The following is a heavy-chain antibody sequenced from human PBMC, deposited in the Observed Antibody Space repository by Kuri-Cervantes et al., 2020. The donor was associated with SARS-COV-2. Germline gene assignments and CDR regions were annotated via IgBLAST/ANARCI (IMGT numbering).Heavy chain of an antibody. CDR2: IYYSGST. Sequence: AETLCLTFTVSGGSISSYYWGWIRQPPGKGLEWIGSIYYSGSTYYNPSLKSRVTISVDTSKNQFSLKLSSVTAAATAVYYCARPAAAPTEPDAFDIWGQGTMVTVSS. D-gene: IGHD6-13*01. J-gene: IGHJ3*02. V-gene: IGHV4-39*07. CDR1: GGSISSYY. CDR3: ARPAAAPTEPDAFDI.